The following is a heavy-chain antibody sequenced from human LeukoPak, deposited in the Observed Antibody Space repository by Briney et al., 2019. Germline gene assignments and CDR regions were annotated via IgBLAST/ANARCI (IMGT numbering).Heavy chain of an antibody. CDR2: ISRSGATI. CDR1: GFTFSSYG. J-gene: IGHJ4*02. D-gene: IGHD2-2*01. CDR3: ARTYHLVLDY. Sequence: GGSLRLSCAASGFTFSSYGMNWVRQAPGKGPEWISYISRSGATIYYADSVKGRFTISRDNAKNSLYLQMNSLRAEDTAVYYCARTYHLVLDYWGQGTLVTVSS. V-gene: IGHV3-48*03.